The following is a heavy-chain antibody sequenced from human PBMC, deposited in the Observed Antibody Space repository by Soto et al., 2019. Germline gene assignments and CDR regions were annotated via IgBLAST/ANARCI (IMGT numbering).Heavy chain of an antibody. CDR2: IWYDEINS. J-gene: IGHJ6*02. D-gene: IGHD6-6*01. CDR1: GLLLSNYG. Sequence: PGGSLRLSCASSGLLLSNYGMHLVRQAPGKGLEWVAFIWYDEINSYYADSVKGRFTISRDNSKNTLYLQMNSLRAEDTAVFYCARGAARPTYYYPMDGWGRGTKVTVSS. V-gene: IGHV3-33*01. CDR3: ARGAARPTYYYPMDG.